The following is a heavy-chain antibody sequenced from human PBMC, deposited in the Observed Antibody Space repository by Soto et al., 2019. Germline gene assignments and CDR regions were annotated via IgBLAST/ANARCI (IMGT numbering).Heavy chain of an antibody. V-gene: IGHV4-30-4*01. CDR3: ARLTLTIFGPRPPIDYYGMDV. D-gene: IGHD3-3*01. Sequence: KPSETLSLTCTVSGGSISSGDYYWSWIRQPPGKGLEWIGYIYYSGSTYYNPSLKSRVTISVDTSKNQFSLKLSSVTAADTAVYYCARLTLTIFGPRPPIDYYGMDVWGQGTTVTVSS. J-gene: IGHJ6*02. CDR1: GGSISSGDYY. CDR2: IYYSGST.